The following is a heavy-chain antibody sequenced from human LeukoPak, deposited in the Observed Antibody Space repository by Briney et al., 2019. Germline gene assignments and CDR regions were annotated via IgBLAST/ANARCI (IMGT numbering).Heavy chain of an antibody. V-gene: IGHV1-2*02. CDR2: INPDSGGT. J-gene: IGHJ4*02. Sequence: ASVRVSCKASGYTFTGYYMHWVRQAPGQGLEWMGWINPDSGGTNYTQKFQGRVTMTRDTSISTAYMELSRLRSDDTAVYYCARDRGGDFNYWGQGTLVTVSS. CDR1: GYTFTGYY. D-gene: IGHD2-21*01. CDR3: ARDRGGDFNY.